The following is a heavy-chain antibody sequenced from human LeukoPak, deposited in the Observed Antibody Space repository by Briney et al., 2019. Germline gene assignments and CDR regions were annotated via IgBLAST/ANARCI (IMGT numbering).Heavy chain of an antibody. Sequence: GGSLRLSCAASGFTFSSYAMHWVRQAPGKGLEWVAVISYDGSNKYYADSVKGRFTISRDNSKNTLYLQMNSLRAEDTAVYYCARAKYSSSSLPDYWGQGTLVTVSS. CDR1: GFTFSSYA. CDR3: ARAKYSSSSLPDY. J-gene: IGHJ4*02. V-gene: IGHV3-30*04. D-gene: IGHD6-6*01. CDR2: ISYDGSNK.